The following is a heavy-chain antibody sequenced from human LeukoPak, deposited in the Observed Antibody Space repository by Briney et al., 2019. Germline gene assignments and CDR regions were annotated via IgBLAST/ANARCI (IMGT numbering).Heavy chain of an antibody. CDR3: ARGGTGWNYDYYYYMDV. CDR1: GGTFSSYA. CDR2: IIPIFGTA. D-gene: IGHD1-1*01. Sequence: SVKVSCKASGGTFSSYAISWVRQAPGQGLEWMGGIIPIFGTANYAQKFQGRVTITTDESTSTAYMELSSLRSEDTAVYYCARGGTGWNYDYYYYMDVWGKGTTVTVSS. J-gene: IGHJ6*03. V-gene: IGHV1-69*05.